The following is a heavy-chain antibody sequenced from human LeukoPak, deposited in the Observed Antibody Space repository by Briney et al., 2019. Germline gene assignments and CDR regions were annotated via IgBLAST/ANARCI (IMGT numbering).Heavy chain of an antibody. CDR2: ISYDGSNK. CDR1: GFTFSSYA. Sequence: GRSPRLSCAASGFTFSSYAMHWVRQAPGKGLEWVAVISYDGSNKYYADSVKGRFTISRDNSKNTLYLQMNSLRAEDTAVYYCARGRGFYWGQGTLVTVSS. J-gene: IGHJ4*02. V-gene: IGHV3-30*01. CDR3: ARGRGFY.